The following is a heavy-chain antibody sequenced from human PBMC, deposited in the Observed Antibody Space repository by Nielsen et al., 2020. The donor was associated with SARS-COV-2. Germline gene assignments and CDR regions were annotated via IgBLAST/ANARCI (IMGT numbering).Heavy chain of an antibody. V-gene: IGHV4-34*01. D-gene: IGHD4-17*01. Sequence: SETLSLTCAVYGGSFSGYYWSWIRQPPGKGLEWIGEINHSGSTNYNPSLKSRVTISVDTSKNQFSLKLSSVTAADTAVYYCARFDYDLDYWGQGTLVTVPS. CDR2: INHSGST. J-gene: IGHJ4*02. CDR1: GGSFSGYY. CDR3: ARFDYDLDY.